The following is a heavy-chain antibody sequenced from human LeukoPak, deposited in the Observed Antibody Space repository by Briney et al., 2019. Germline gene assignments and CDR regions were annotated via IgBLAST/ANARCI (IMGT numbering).Heavy chain of an antibody. CDR1: GFTFSSYA. Sequence: PGGSLRLSCAASGFTFSSYAMTWVRQGPGKGLEWVSSISGSGGNTYYADSVKGRFTISRDNSRNTLYLQKNSLRAEDTAVYYCAKDTAEYTYGSSFDYWGQGTLVTVSS. CDR3: AKDTAEYTYGSSFDY. D-gene: IGHD5-18*01. J-gene: IGHJ4*02. CDR2: ISGSGGNT. V-gene: IGHV3-23*01.